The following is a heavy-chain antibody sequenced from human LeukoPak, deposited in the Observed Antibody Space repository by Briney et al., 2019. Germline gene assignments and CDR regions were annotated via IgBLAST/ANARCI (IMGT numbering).Heavy chain of an antibody. CDR3: AKDEQGDCSRTSCYRWFDP. J-gene: IGHJ5*02. CDR2: ISGSGTNT. Sequence: PGGSLRLSCAASGFTFSSYAMSWVRQAPGKGLEWVSSISGSGTNTYYADSVKGRFTISRDNSRNLLFLQMSSLRVEDTAVYYCAKDEQGDCSRTSCYRWFDPWGQGTLVTVSS. CDR1: GFTFSSYA. V-gene: IGHV3-23*01. D-gene: IGHD2-2*01.